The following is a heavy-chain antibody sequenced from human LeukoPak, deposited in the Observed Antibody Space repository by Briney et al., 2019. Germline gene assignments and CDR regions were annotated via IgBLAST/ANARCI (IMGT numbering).Heavy chain of an antibody. CDR3: ARGPLVGATGLPPTYYYYYYMDV. Sequence: SVKVSCKASGYTFTSYAMHWVRQAPGQGLEWMGGIIPIFGTANYAQKFQGRVTITADKSTSTAYMELSSLRSEDTAVYYCARGPLVGATGLPPTYYYYYYMDVWGKGTTVTVSS. V-gene: IGHV1-69*06. CDR2: IIPIFGTA. J-gene: IGHJ6*03. D-gene: IGHD1-26*01. CDR1: GYTFTSYA.